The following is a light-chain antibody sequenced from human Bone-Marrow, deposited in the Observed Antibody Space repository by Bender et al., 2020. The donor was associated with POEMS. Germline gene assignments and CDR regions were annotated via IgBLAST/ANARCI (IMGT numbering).Light chain of an antibody. J-gene: IGLJ3*02. Sequence: QSVLTQPPSASGTPGQRVTISCSGGSSNIGAHAVNWYQHLPGTAPKLLIYSSHRRPSEVPDRFSGSRSGTSASLTISGLQADDEADYYCNSYTSHSTRVFGGGTKLTVL. CDR3: NSYTSHSTRV. CDR1: SSNIGAHA. V-gene: IGLV1-44*01. CDR2: SSH.